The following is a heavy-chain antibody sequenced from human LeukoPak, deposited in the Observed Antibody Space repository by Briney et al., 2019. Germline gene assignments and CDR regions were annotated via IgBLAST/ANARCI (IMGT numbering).Heavy chain of an antibody. CDR2: ISYDGSNK. V-gene: IGHV3-30*04. Sequence: GRSLRPSCAASGFTFSSYAMHWVRQAPGKGLEWVAVISYDGSNKYYADSVKGRFTISRDNSKNTLYLQMNSLRAEDTAVYYCAREATLEGAFDIWGQGTMVTVSS. J-gene: IGHJ3*02. CDR1: GFTFSSYA. CDR3: AREATLEGAFDI.